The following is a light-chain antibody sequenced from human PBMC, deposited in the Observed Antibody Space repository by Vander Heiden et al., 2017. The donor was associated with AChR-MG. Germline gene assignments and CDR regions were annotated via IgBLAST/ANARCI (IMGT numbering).Light chain of an antibody. CDR3: QQDGSSPQT. CDR1: QSVSRGY. CDR2: GAS. Sequence: EIVLTQSPGTLSLSPGGRATLSCRASQSVSRGYLAWYQQKPGQAPRLLIYGASSRATGIPDRFSGSGSGTDFTLTISRLEPEDFAVYYCQQDGSSPQTFGQGTKVEIK. V-gene: IGKV3-20*01. J-gene: IGKJ1*01.